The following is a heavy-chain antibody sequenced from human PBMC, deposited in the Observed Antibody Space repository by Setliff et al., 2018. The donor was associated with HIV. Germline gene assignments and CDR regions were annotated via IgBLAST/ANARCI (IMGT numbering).Heavy chain of an antibody. D-gene: IGHD4-17*01. CDR1: GGSISSDTFY. J-gene: IGHJ4*02. Sequence: SETLSLTCTVSGGSISSDTFYWSWIRQPAGKGLGWTGHVYARGNTNYNPSLKSRVTISVDTSKSQFSLKLSSVTAADTAVYYCARDRYGDYAYLDYWGQGTLVTVSS. CDR2: VYARGNT. V-gene: IGHV4-61*09. CDR3: ARDRYGDYAYLDY.